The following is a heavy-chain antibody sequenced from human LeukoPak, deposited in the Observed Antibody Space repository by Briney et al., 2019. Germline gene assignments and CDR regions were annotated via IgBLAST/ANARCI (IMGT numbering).Heavy chain of an antibody. CDR3: ARVADDYSSTSCFDPSPFFDY. J-gene: IGHJ4*02. V-gene: IGHV1-2*02. Sequence: ASVKVSCKASGYTFTGYYMHWVRQAPGQGLEWMGWINPNSGGTNYAQKCQGRVTMTRGTSISKAYMELSRLRSDDTAVYYCARVADDYSSTSCFDPSPFFDYWGQGPLVTVSS. CDR1: GYTFTGYY. D-gene: IGHD2-2*01. CDR2: INPNSGGT.